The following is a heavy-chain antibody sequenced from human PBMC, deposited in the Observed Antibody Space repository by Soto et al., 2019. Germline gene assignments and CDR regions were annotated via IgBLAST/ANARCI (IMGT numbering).Heavy chain of an antibody. CDR3: ATYSGSNTTPGGFDP. V-gene: IGHV4-34*01. CDR1: GGSFSGDY. Sequence: SETLSLTCAVYGGSFSGDYWSWIRQPPGMGLEWIGEINHSGSTNYNPSLKSRATISVDTSKNQFSLKLSSVTAADTAVYYCATYSGSNTTPGGFDPWGQGTLVTVSS. D-gene: IGHD1-26*01. CDR2: INHSGST. J-gene: IGHJ5*02.